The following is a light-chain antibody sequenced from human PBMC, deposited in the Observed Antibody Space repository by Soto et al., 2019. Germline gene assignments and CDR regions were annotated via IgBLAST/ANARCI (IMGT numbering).Light chain of an antibody. V-gene: IGKV3-20*01. Sequence: DIVMTQTPLSSPVTLGQPASISCRASQSVRYNYLAWYQQKPGQAPRLLIYGVSTRATGIPDRFSGSGSGTDFTLTISRLDPEDFAVYYCQQYGTSPRTFGQGTKVDI. CDR1: QSVRYNY. CDR3: QQYGTSPRT. CDR2: GVS. J-gene: IGKJ1*01.